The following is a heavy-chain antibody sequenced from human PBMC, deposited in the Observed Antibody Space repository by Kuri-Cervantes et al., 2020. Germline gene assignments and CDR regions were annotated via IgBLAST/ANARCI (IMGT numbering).Heavy chain of an antibody. V-gene: IGHV4-59*01. Sequence: WGSLTLTCTISGGFISTNYWSCIRQPPGKGLEWIGYIYYSGSTNYNPSLKSRLTLSLDMSKNQFSLKMNSVTAADTAVYYCARGILNYSFYYMDVWGKGTTVTVSS. CDR1: GGFISTNY. CDR3: ARGILNYSFYYMDV. D-gene: IGHD2/OR15-2a*01. CDR2: IYYSGST. J-gene: IGHJ6*03.